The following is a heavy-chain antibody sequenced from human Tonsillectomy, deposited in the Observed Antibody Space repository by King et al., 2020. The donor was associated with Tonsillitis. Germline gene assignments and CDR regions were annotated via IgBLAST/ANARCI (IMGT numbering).Heavy chain of an antibody. D-gene: IGHD2-21*02. V-gene: IGHV3-23*04. J-gene: IGHJ4*02. CDR3: ATGPPYCGGDCYWFDY. Sequence: VQLVESGGGLVQPGGSLRLSCAASAFTFSSYAMSWVRQAPGKGLEWVSGISAGGGSTYYADSVKGRVTISRDNSKNTLYPQMNSLRAEDTAVYYCATGPPYCGGDCYWFDYWGQGTLVTVSS. CDR1: AFTFSSYA. CDR2: ISAGGGST.